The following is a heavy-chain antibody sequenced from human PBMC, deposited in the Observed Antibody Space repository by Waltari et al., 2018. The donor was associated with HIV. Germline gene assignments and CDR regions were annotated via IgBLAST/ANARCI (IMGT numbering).Heavy chain of an antibody. CDR1: GYPFSPFA. V-gene: IGHV1-3*01. D-gene: IGHD3-22*01. CDR3: VREKKGIGVYYAMDV. J-gene: IGHJ6*02. Sequence: QVQLVQSGAEVKKPGASVKVSCKASGYPFSPFAMHWVRQAPGQRLEWMGWINAGNGNTKYSQNFQDRVTITRDTSASTAYMELSSLRSEDTALYYCVREKKGIGVYYAMDVWGQGTAVTVSS. CDR2: INAGNGNT.